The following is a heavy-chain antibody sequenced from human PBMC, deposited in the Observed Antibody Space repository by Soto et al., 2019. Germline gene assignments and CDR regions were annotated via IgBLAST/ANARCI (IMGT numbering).Heavy chain of an antibody. V-gene: IGHV4-31*03. CDR1: GGSISSGGYY. CDR3: TRNIPCYGMDV. CDR2: IYNSGST. Sequence: QVQLEESGPGLVKPSQTLSLTCTVSGGSISSGGYYWSRIRQHPGKGLEWSGYIYNSGSTYYNPSLKSRVTISVDRSKNQFALKLSSVSAADRAVYYGTRNIPCYGMDVWGQGTTVTVSS. J-gene: IGHJ6*02.